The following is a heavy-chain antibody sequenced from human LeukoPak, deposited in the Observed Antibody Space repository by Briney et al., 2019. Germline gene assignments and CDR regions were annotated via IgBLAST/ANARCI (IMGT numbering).Heavy chain of an antibody. V-gene: IGHV3-30-3*01. D-gene: IGHD3-3*01. CDR2: ISYDGSNK. CDR1: GFTFSSYA. Sequence: GGSLRLSCAASGFTFSSYAMHWVRQAPGKGLEWVAVISYDGSNKYYADSVKGRFTISRDNSKNTLYLQMNSLRAEDTAVYYCARSSSLHFGVVPQGYFDYWGQGTLVTVSS. J-gene: IGHJ4*02. CDR3: ARSSSLHFGVVPQGYFDY.